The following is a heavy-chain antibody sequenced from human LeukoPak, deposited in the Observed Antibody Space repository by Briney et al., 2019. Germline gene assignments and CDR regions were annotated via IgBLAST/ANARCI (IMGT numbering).Heavy chain of an antibody. D-gene: IGHD3-10*01. CDR2: INWNGGST. V-gene: IGHV3-20*04. CDR1: GFTFDDYG. CDR3: ARRRVTVVRGVDITSYYFDY. Sequence: GGSLRLSCAASGFTFDDYGMGWVRHAPGKGLEWVSGINWNGGSTGYADSVKGRFTISRDNAKNSLYLQMNSLGAEDTALYFCARRRVTVVRGVDITSYYFDYWGQGTLVTVSS. J-gene: IGHJ4*02.